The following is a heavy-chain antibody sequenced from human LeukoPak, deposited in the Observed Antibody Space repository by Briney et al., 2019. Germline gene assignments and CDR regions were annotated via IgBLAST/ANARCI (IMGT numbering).Heavy chain of an antibody. Sequence: SETLSLTCSVSGGYISTYYWSWIRQPPGRGLEWIGYVYYSGSTNYNPSLKSRVTMSVDTSKNQFSLQLRSVTPADTAVYYCTRDRGPSADRTAFDFWGQGTLVTVSS. D-gene: IGHD2-2*01. V-gene: IGHV4-59*01. J-gene: IGHJ4*02. CDR3: TRDRGPSADRTAFDF. CDR1: GGYISTYY. CDR2: VYYSGST.